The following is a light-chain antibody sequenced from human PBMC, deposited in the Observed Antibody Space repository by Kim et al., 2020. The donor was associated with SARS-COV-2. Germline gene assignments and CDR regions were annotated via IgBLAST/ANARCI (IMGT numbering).Light chain of an antibody. CDR2: ATR. J-gene: IGLJ2*01. V-gene: IGLV1-44*01. Sequence: QSAVTQPPSASGTPGQRVIISCSGTRTNIGSNTVNWFQQVPGTAPKLLIYATRERPSEVPDRFSGSKSGTSASLAINDLRSEDEADYFCSVWDDSLSGFVVFGGGTQLTVL. CDR3: SVWDDSLSGFVV. CDR1: RTNIGSNT.